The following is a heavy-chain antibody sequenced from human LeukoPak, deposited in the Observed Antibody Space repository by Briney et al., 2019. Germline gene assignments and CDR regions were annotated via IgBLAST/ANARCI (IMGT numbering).Heavy chain of an antibody. D-gene: IGHD6-13*01. J-gene: IGHJ4*02. Sequence: QPGKSLRLSCAASGFTFSSYGMHWVRQAPGKGLEWVAVTWYDGRNNYYAASVKGRFTISRDNSKNTLYLQMNSLRAEDTAVFYCASELRRGHSSSWFYFEHWGQGTLVTVSS. CDR3: ASELRRGHSSSWFYFEH. CDR1: GFTFSSYG. CDR2: TWYDGRNN. V-gene: IGHV3-33*01.